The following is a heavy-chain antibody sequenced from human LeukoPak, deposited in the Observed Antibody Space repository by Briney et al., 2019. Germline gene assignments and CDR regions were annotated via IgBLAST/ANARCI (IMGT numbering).Heavy chain of an antibody. V-gene: IGHV3-74*01. CDR2: INSDGSST. J-gene: IGHJ4*02. D-gene: IGHD6-6*01. CDR1: GFTFSNYW. Sequence: PGGSLRLSCAASGFTFSNYWMHWVRQGPGKGLVWVSRINSDGSSTNYADSVKGRFTISRDNAKNTLCLQMNSLRAEDTAVYYCARDDTYSSGLGDYWGQGTLVTVSS. CDR3: ARDDTYSSGLGDY.